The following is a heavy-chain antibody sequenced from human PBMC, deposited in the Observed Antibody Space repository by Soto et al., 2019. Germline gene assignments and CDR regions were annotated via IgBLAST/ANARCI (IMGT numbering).Heavy chain of an antibody. CDR1: GGTISIYD. CDR3: ARGPAGTPVLFAFGL. J-gene: IGHJ3*01. Sequence: PSETLSLTCTVSGGTISIYDCSRARKSPQKGQEWIGYIYYTGHTNYNPSLKSRATISMDTSMNQISLYLTSMTAADTAVYYCARGPAGTPVLFAFGLWGQGTMVTVS. D-gene: IGHD3-10*01. V-gene: IGHV4-59*01. CDR2: IYYTGHT.